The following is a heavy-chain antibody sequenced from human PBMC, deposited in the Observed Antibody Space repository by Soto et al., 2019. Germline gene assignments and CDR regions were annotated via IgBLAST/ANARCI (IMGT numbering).Heavy chain of an antibody. V-gene: IGHV1-18*01. CDR1: GYTFTSYG. D-gene: IGHD3-9*01. CDR3: ARDIPYYDILTGYYPN. J-gene: IGHJ4*02. Sequence: ASVKVSCKASGYTFTSYGISWVRQAPGQGLEWMGWISAYNGNTNYAQKLQGRVTMNTDTSTSTAYMELRSLRSDDTAVYYCARDIPYYDILTGYYPNWGQGTLVTVSS. CDR2: ISAYNGNT.